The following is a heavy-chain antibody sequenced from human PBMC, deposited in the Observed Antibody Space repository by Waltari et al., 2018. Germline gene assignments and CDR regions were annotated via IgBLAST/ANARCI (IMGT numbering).Heavy chain of an antibody. CDR3: ARTRTTSSYLQYYYYMDV. V-gene: IGHV4-39*07. Sequence: QLQLQESGPRLVKPSETLSLTCSVSGGSISSSSYHWGWIRQSPGKGLEWIGSIYYSGSTYSNPSLKSRVTISVDTFKEQISLRLTSVTAADTAVYYCARTRTTSSYLQYYYYMDVWGRGTTVTISS. CDR1: GGSISSSSYH. D-gene: IGHD3-22*01. CDR2: IYYSGST. J-gene: IGHJ6*03.